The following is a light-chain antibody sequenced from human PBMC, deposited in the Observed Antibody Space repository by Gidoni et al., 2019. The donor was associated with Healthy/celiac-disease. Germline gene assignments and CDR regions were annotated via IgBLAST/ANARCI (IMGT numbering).Light chain of an antibody. Sequence: DIVMTQSPLSLPVTPGEPASISCRSSQSLLHSNGYNYLDWYLQKPGQSPQLLIYLGSNRASGVPDRFSGSGSGTDFTLKISRVEAEDVGVYYCMQALQTSWTFXQXTEVEIK. J-gene: IGKJ1*01. CDR2: LGS. CDR3: MQALQTSWT. V-gene: IGKV2-28*01. CDR1: QSLLHSNGYNY.